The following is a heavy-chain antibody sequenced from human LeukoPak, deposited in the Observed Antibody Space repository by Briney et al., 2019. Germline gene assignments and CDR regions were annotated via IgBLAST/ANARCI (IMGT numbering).Heavy chain of an antibody. CDR3: ASSGWPSKGSDY. D-gene: IGHD6-19*01. J-gene: IGHJ4*02. V-gene: IGHV3-7*01. CDR2: IKQDGSVK. CDR1: GFTFTNYW. Sequence: GGSLRLSCAASGFTFTNYWMTWVRQAPGKGLEWVANIKQDGSVKYYVDSVKGRFTISRDNAKNSLYLQMNSLRAEDTAVYYCASSGWPSKGSDYWGQGTLVTVSS.